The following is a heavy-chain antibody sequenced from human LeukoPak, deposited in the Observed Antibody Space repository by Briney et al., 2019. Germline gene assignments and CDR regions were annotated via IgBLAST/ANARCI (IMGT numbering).Heavy chain of an antibody. D-gene: IGHD5-24*01. CDR2: IYTSGST. CDR1: GGSISSSSYY. CDR3: ARGSGWLPDC. J-gene: IGHJ4*02. V-gene: IGHV4-61*02. Sequence: SQTLSLTCTVSGGSISSSSYYWNWIRQPAGKGLEWIGRIYTSGSTNYNPSLKSRVTISVDTSKNQFSLKLSSVTAADTAVYYCARGSGWLPDCWGQGTRVTDSS.